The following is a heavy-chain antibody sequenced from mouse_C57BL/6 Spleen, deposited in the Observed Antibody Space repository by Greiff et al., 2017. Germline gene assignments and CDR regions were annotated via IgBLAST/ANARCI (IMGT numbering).Heavy chain of an antibody. Sequence: VKLQESGAELVRPGTSVKVSCKASGYAFTNYLIEWVKQRPGQGLEWMGVINPGSGGTNYNEKFKGKATLPADKSSSTAYMQLSSLTSSDSAVYFCARGDGSSWAMDYWGQGTSVTVSS. V-gene: IGHV1-54*01. CDR1: GYAFTNYL. J-gene: IGHJ4*01. D-gene: IGHD1-1*01. CDR3: ARGDGSSWAMDY. CDR2: INPGSGGT.